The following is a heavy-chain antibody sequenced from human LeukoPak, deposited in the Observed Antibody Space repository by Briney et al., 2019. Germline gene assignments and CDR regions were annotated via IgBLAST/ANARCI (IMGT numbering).Heavy chain of an antibody. CDR1: GGSISSGSYY. CDR2: IYYTGSP. V-gene: IGHV4-39*01. CDR3: GRLNLPAVSGAFDY. J-gene: IGHJ4*02. Sequence: PSETLSLTCTVSGGSISSGSYYWAWIRQPPGKGLEWIGTIYYTGSPYYNPSLKSRVTISVDTSKKQFSLKLSSVTAADTAVYYCGRLNLPAVSGAFDYWGQGTLVTVSS. D-gene: IGHD2-2*01.